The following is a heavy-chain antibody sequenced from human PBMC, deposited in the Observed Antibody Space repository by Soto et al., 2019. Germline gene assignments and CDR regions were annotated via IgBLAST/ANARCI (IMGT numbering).Heavy chain of an antibody. V-gene: IGHV3-15*01. Sequence: EVQLVESGGGLVEPGGSLRLSCAASGFTFSDAWMSWVRQPPGKGLEWVGRITSKTDGGTTDYAATVKVRFTISKDDSKNTPYLKIDSPKTEHTAGDYCTYYPPRYCSATTCCSYFDYWGQGTLVTVSS. CDR2: ITSKTDGGTT. CDR3: TYYPPRYCSATTCCSYFDY. J-gene: IGHJ4*02. CDR1: GFTFSDAW. D-gene: IGHD2-2*01.